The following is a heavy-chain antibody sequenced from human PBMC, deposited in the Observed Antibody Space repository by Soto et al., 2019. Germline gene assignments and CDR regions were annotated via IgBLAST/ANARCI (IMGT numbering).Heavy chain of an antibody. CDR3: AHTQDFGNNYYYYGMDV. CDR2: IYWNDDK. J-gene: IGHJ6*02. V-gene: IGHV2-5*01. Sequence: QITLKESGPTLVKPTQTLTLTCAFSGFSLSTSGVGVGWIRQPPGKALEWLALIYWNDDKRYSPSLKSRLTITKDTSKNQVVLTMTNMDPVDTATYYCAHTQDFGNNYYYYGMDVWGQGTTVTVSS. D-gene: IGHD3-10*01. CDR1: GFSLSTSGVG.